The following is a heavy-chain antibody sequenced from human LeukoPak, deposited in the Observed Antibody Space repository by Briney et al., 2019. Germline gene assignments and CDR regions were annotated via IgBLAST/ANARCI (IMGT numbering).Heavy chain of an antibody. V-gene: IGHV3-23*01. Sequence: GGSLRLSCAASGFTFSSYAMTWVRQAPGKGLEWVSAISGSGDSTYYADSVKGRLTISRDNAKKSLYLQMNSLRAEDTAVYYCARAWNDAFDIWGQGTMVTVSS. CDR3: ARAWNDAFDI. CDR2: ISGSGDST. CDR1: GFTFSSYA. J-gene: IGHJ3*02. D-gene: IGHD1-1*01.